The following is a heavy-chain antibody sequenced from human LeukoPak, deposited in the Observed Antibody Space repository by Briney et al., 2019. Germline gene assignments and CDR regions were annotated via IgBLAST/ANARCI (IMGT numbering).Heavy chain of an antibody. D-gene: IGHD2-2*01. J-gene: IGHJ4*02. Sequence: PSETLSLTCTVSGGSISSYYWSWIRQPPGKGLEWIGEINHSGSTNYNPSLKSRVTISVDTSKNQFSLKLSSVTAADTAVYYCARGGPKYCSSTSCALPGGGYWGQGTLVTVSS. CDR2: INHSGST. CDR1: GGSISSYY. CDR3: ARGGPKYCSSTSCALPGGGY. V-gene: IGHV4-34*01.